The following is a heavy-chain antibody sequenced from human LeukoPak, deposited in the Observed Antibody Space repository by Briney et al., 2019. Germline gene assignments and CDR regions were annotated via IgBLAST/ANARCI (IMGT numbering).Heavy chain of an antibody. Sequence: GRSLRLSCAASGFTFSSYAMHWVRQAPGKGLEWVAVISYGGSNKYYADSVKGRFTISRDNSKNTLYLQMNSLRAEDTAVYYCARAGSSWSPVDYWGQGTLVTVSS. CDR1: GFTFSSYA. CDR2: ISYGGSNK. V-gene: IGHV3-30-3*01. CDR3: ARAGSSWSPVDY. J-gene: IGHJ4*02. D-gene: IGHD6-13*01.